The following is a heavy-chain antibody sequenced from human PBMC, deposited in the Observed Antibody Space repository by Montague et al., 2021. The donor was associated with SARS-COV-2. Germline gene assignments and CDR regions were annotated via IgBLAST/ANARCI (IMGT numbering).Heavy chain of an antibody. CDR1: GGSINPYY. Sequence: SETLSLTCTVSGGSINPYYWSWVRQPPGKGLEWIGQIYHSGSTNYNPSLKSRVTISVDTSKNQFSLKPSSVTAADTALYYCRVVPAGIPKGPNFYYMDVWGKGTTVTVSS. CDR2: IYHSGST. V-gene: IGHV4-34*01. CDR3: RVVPAGIPKGPNFYYMDV. J-gene: IGHJ6*03. D-gene: IGHD2-2*02.